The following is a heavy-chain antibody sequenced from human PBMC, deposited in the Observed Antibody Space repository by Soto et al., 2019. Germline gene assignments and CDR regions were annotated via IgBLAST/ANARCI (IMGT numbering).Heavy chain of an antibody. CDR2: IYWDDDK. D-gene: IGHD3-10*01. CDR1: GFSLRSSGVG. Sequence: QITLKESGPTLVKPTQTLTLTCTFSGFSLRSSGVGVGWIRQPPGKALEWLALIYWDDDKRYSPPLKSRLPITKDTSKNQVVLTMTNMDPVATGTYYCAHNGGSGIYLDSWGQGTLVTVSS. J-gene: IGHJ4*02. V-gene: IGHV2-5*02. CDR3: AHNGGSGIYLDS.